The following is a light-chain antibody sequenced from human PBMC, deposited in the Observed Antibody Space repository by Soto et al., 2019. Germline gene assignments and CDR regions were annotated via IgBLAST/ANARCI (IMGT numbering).Light chain of an antibody. Sequence: EILVTQSPATLSVSPGERATLSCRASQSIGSKLAWYQQKPGQAPRLLFYGASNRATGIPARFGASGSGTEFTLTISSLQSEDFAVYSCQQYDNWPPTFGGGTKVDIK. CDR2: GAS. CDR3: QQYDNWPPT. J-gene: IGKJ4*01. CDR1: QSIGSK. V-gene: IGKV3-15*01.